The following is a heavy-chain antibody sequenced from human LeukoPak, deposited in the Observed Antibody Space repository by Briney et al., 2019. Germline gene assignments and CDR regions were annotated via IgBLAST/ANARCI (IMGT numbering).Heavy chain of an antibody. CDR1: GYTFTGYG. D-gene: IGHD3-22*01. CDR3: ARDHSAPITYYYDSSGYHDY. Sequence: ASVKVSCKASGYTFTGYGISWVRQAPGQGLEWMGWSSVYNDNANYAQKFQGRVTMTTDISTRTAYMELRSLRSDDTAVYYCARDHSAPITYYYDSSGYHDYWGQGTRVTVSS. V-gene: IGHV1-18*01. J-gene: IGHJ4*02. CDR2: SSVYNDNA.